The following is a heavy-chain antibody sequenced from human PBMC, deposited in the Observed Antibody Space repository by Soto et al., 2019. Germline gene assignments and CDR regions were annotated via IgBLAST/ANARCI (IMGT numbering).Heavy chain of an antibody. V-gene: IGHV3-30-3*01. CDR3: ARARRESGSYTYSDY. J-gene: IGHJ4*01. Sequence: GGSLRLSCAASGFTFSSYAMHWVRQAPGKGLEWVAVISYDGSNKYYADSVKGRVTISRDNSKNTLYLQMNSLRAEDTAVSYSARARRESGSYTYSDYRGHATLVPVSS. CDR1: GFTFSSYA. CDR2: ISYDGSNK. D-gene: IGHD1-26*01.